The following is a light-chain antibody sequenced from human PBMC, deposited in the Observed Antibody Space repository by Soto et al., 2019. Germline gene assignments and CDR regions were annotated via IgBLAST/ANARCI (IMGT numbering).Light chain of an antibody. CDR2: GSS. CDR1: QTINTF. J-gene: IGKJ1*01. CDR3: QQYDTYAWT. V-gene: IGKV1-39*01. Sequence: DIQMTQSPSSLSASVGDRVTITCRTSQTINTFLNWYRQKPGEAPEVLIYGSSNLQGGVPSRFSGSGSGTDFTFTITGLQPEDFATYYCQQYDTYAWTFGQGTKVDIK.